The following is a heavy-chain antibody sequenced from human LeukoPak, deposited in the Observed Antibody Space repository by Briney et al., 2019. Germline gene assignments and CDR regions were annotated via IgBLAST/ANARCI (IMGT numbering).Heavy chain of an antibody. D-gene: IGHD6-19*01. Sequence: GGSLRLSCVASGFTFSSCAMGWVRQAPGKGLEWVSGISGSGGSKFYADSVKGRFTISRDNSKNTLYLQINSLSAEDTAICYCAKYISVWYGIDYWGQGTLVTVSS. V-gene: IGHV3-23*01. CDR2: ISGSGGSK. CDR3: AKYISVWYGIDY. CDR1: GFTFSSCA. J-gene: IGHJ4*02.